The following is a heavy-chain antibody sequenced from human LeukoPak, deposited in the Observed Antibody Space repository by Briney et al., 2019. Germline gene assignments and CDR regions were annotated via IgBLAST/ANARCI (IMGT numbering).Heavy chain of an antibody. V-gene: IGHV1-69*06. CDR2: IIPIFGTA. CDR1: GGTFSSYA. CDR3: ATLISGSYPFDY. J-gene: IGHJ4*02. Sequence: GASVKVSCKASGGTFSSYATSWVRQAPGQGLEWMGGIIPIFGTANYAQKFQGRVTITADKSTSTAYMELSSLRSDDTAVYYCATLISGSYPFDYWGQGTLVTVSS. D-gene: IGHD1-26*01.